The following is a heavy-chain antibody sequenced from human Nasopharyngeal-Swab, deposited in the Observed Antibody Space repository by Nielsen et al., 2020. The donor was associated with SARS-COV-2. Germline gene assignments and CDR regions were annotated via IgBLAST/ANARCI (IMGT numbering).Heavy chain of an antibody. J-gene: IGHJ4*02. CDR3: AHEAYWWFD. CDR1: GFTFRSYA. CDR2: ISGSDHTT. Sequence: GGSLRLSCAASGFTFRSYAISWVRQAPGKGLEWVSVISGSDHTTYYADSVKGRFTISRDNSKNTLYLQMNSLRAEDTAVYYCAHEAYWWFDWGQGTLVTVSS. V-gene: IGHV3-23*01. D-gene: IGHD2-8*02.